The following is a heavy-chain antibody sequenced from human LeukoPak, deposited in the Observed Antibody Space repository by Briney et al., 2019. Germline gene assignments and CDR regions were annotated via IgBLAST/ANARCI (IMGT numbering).Heavy chain of an antibody. CDR3: ARGTQVTTRYFDL. CDR2: ISSSSSYI. J-gene: IGHJ2*01. V-gene: IGHV3-21*01. Sequence: PGGSLRLSCAASGFTFGSYSMNWVRQAPGKGLEWVSSISSSSSYIYYADSVKGRFTISRDNAKNSLYLQMNSLRAEDTAVYYCARGTQVTTRYFDLWGRGTLVTVSS. CDR1: GFTFGSYS. D-gene: IGHD4-17*01.